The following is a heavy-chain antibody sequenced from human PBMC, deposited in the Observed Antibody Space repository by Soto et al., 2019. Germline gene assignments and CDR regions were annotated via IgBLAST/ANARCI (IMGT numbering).Heavy chain of an antibody. D-gene: IGHD2-15*01. CDR3: ARQCRGVTCHWFVP. CDR1: GGSISSSSYS. V-gene: IGHV4-39*01. J-gene: IGHJ5*02. CDR2: FYYSGST. Sequence: SETLSLTCTVSGGSISSSSYSWGWIRQPPGKGPEWIGTFYYSGSTYYNPSLNSRVTISVDTTKNQFFLTLTSVTAADTAVYYCARQCRGVTCHWFVPWGQGTLVTVSS.